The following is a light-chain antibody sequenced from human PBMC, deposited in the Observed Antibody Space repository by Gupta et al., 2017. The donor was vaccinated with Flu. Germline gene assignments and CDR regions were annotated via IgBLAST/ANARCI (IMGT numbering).Light chain of an antibody. J-gene: IGLJ3*02. CDR3: ETWYSNTWV. CDR2: LEGSGSY. V-gene: IGLV4-60*03. Sequence: QPVLSQQSSDSASLGPSVKLTCTLSSGHSSYIIAWHQQQPGNAPRYLMKLEGSGSYNKGSGVPDRFSGSSSGADRYLTISNLQSEDEADYYCETWYSNTWVFGGGTKLTVL. CDR1: SGHSSYI.